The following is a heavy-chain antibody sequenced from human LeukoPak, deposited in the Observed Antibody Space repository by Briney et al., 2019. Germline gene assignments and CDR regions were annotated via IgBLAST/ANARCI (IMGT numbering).Heavy chain of an antibody. Sequence: HGGSLRLSCAASGFTFSDHAMDWVRQAPGKGLEWVGRIRNKANSYTTEYAASVQGRFTVSRDDSKNSLYLQMNSMKTEDTAVYYCTRLVGANDWGQGTLVTVSS. V-gene: IGHV3-72*01. D-gene: IGHD1-26*01. CDR1: GFTFSDHA. CDR3: TRLVGAND. CDR2: IRNKANSYTT. J-gene: IGHJ4*02.